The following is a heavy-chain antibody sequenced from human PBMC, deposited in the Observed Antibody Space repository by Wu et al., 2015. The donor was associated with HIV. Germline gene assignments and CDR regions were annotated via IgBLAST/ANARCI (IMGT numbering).Heavy chain of an antibody. CDR1: GYTFTSYY. CDR3: ARGARDRWDYHHYMDV. V-gene: IGHV1-46*01. CDR2: INTSSGST. D-gene: IGHD4-23*01. J-gene: IGHJ6*03. Sequence: QMQLVQSGAEGKKPGASVKISCKASGYTFTSYYLHWVRQAPGQGLEWMGIINTSSGSTAYAQRFQGRVTLSRDTSTTTVYMELRSLTFDDTAVYYCARGARDRWDYHHYMDVWGKGTTVRVSS.